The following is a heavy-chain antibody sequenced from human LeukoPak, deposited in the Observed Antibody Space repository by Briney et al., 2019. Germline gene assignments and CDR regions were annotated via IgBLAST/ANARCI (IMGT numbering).Heavy chain of an antibody. CDR1: GFTFSSYS. Sequence: GGSLRLSCAASGFTFSSYSVNWVRQAPGKGLEWVSSISSSSSSYIYYADSVKGRFTISRDNAKNSLYLQMNSLRAGDTAVYYCARAAAGTSSSGLGSWGQGTLVTVSS. CDR2: ISSSSSSYI. D-gene: IGHD6-13*01. V-gene: IGHV3-21*01. CDR3: ARAAAGTSSSGLGS. J-gene: IGHJ5*02.